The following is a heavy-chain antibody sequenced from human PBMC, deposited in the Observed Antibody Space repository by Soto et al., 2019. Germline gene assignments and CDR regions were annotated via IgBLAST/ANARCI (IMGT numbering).Heavy chain of an antibody. Sequence: SVKVSCKASGGTFSSYAISWVRQAPGQGLEWMGGIIPIFGTANYAQKFQGRVTITADESTSTAYMELSSLRSEDTAVYYCARGWVGDYCTNGLCIRWVYYYGMDVWGQGTMVTVYS. D-gene: IGHD2-8*01. V-gene: IGHV1-69*13. CDR2: IIPIFGTA. J-gene: IGHJ6*02. CDR3: ARGWVGDYCTNGLCIRWVYYYGMDV. CDR1: GGTFSSYA.